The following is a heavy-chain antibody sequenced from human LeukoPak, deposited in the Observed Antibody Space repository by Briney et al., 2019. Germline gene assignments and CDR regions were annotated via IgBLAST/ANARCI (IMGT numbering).Heavy chain of an antibody. CDR2: INPKSGVT. CDR3: ARLVHYYDSSGYDAFDI. V-gene: IGHV1-2*02. CDR1: GYTFTDYY. J-gene: IGHJ3*02. Sequence: SVKVSCKASGYTFTDYYLHWVRQAPGQGLEWMGWINPKSGVTDSKMKFQGRVTLTRDTSITTAYMELRSLRSDDTAVYYCARLVHYYDSSGYDAFDIWGQGTMVTVSS. D-gene: IGHD3-22*01.